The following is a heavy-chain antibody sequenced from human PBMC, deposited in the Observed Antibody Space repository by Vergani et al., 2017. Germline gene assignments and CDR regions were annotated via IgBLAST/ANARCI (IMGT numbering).Heavy chain of an antibody. Sequence: QVQLVQSGAEVKKPGASVKVSCKASGYTFTSDDINWVRQATGQGLEWMGWMNPISGNTGYAQNLQGRLTITRDTSVNTAYMELSSLTSEDMAVYYCVGYGSGSYYNVHWGQGTLVTVSS. D-gene: IGHD3-10*01. J-gene: IGHJ4*02. V-gene: IGHV1-8*03. CDR2: MNPISGNT. CDR3: VGYGSGSYYNVH. CDR1: GYTFTSDD.